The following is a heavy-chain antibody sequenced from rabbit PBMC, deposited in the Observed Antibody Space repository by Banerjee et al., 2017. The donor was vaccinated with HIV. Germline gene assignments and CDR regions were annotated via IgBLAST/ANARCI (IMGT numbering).Heavy chain of an antibody. Sequence: QEQLVESGGGLVQPGGSLKLSCKASGFDFSSYGVSWVRQAPGKGLEWIGYITYGGSTFYASWAKGRFTISKTSSTTVTLQMTSLTAADTATYFCARWEYNYDDYGDAQYYFNLWGQGTLVTVS. CDR3: ARWEYNYDDYGDAQYYFNL. V-gene: IGHV1S39*01. CDR1: GFDFSSYG. J-gene: IGHJ4*01. D-gene: IGHD2-1*01. CDR2: ITYGGST.